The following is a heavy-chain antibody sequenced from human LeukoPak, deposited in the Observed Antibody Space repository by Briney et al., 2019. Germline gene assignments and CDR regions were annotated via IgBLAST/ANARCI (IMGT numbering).Heavy chain of an antibody. D-gene: IGHD5-24*01. CDR3: ATVGYIETTTLLLDAFDM. J-gene: IGHJ3*02. CDR2: ISGGGDKT. V-gene: IGHV3-23*01. Sequence: GGSLRLSCEGSGFSFSSYAMSWVRQAPGKGLEWVSGISGGGDKTYYEESVKGRFTISRDNFRRTLYLQMNSLRAEDTALYYCATVGYIETTTLLLDAFDMWGQGTMVSVSS. CDR1: GFSFSSYA.